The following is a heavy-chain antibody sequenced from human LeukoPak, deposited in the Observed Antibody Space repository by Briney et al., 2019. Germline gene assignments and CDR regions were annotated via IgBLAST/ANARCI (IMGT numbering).Heavy chain of an antibody. Sequence: GRSLRLSCAASRFTFDDYAMHWVRQAPGKGLEWVSGISWNSGSIGYADSVKGRFTISRDNAKNSLYLQMNSLRAEDTAVYYCARDGLRITMIVTALDIWGQGTMVTVSS. CDR3: ARDGLRITMIVTALDI. CDR2: ISWNSGSI. V-gene: IGHV3-9*01. D-gene: IGHD3-22*01. J-gene: IGHJ3*02. CDR1: RFTFDDYA.